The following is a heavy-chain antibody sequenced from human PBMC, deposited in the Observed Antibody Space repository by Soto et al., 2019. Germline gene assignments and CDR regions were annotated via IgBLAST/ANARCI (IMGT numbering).Heavy chain of an antibody. V-gene: IGHV4-30-2*01. CDR1: GGSISSGGYS. CDR3: ASFYWARYFDY. CDR2: IYHSGST. D-gene: IGHD2-15*01. Sequence: TLSLTCAVSGGSISSGGYSWSWIRQPPGKGLEWIGYIYHSGSTYYNPSLKSRVTISVDRSKNQFSLKLSSVTAADTAVYYCASFYWARYFDYWGQGTLVTVSS. J-gene: IGHJ4*02.